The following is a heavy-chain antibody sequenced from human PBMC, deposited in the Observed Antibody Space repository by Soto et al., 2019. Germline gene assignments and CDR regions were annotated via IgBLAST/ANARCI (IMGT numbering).Heavy chain of an antibody. V-gene: IGHV3-21*01. CDR2: ISSSSSYI. CDR3: ARDMATYYAFDI. D-gene: IGHD5-12*01. Sequence: PGGSLRLSCAASGFTFSSYSMNWVRQAPGKGLEWVSSISSSSSYIYYADSVKGRFTISRDNAKNSLYLQMNSLRAEDTAVYYCARDMATYYAFDIWGQGTMVTVSS. CDR1: GFTFSSYS. J-gene: IGHJ3*02.